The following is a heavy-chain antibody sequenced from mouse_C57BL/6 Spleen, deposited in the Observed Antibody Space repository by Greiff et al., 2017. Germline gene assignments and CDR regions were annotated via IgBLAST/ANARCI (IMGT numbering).Heavy chain of an antibody. V-gene: IGHV5-16*01. Sequence: DVMLVESEGGLVQPGSSMKLSCTASGFTFSDYYMAWVRQVPEKGLEWVANINYDGSSTYYLDSLKSRFIISRDNAKNILYLQMSSLKSEDTATYYCARGRLEYFDVWGTGTTVTVSS. CDR3: ARGRLEYFDV. J-gene: IGHJ1*03. D-gene: IGHD4-1*01. CDR1: GFTFSDYY. CDR2: INYDGSST.